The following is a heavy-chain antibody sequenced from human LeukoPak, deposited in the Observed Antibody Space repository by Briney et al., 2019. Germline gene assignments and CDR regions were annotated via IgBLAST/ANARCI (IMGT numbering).Heavy chain of an antibody. Sequence: GGSLRLSCAASGFNFNNYAMSRVRQDPGKGLEWVSAISGSGALTYYTDSVKGRFTISRDNSKSTVYLQMNSLRAEDTAVYYCARVREASKEVTGALDYWGQGTLVTVSS. D-gene: IGHD2-21*02. CDR2: ISGSGALT. CDR3: ARVREASKEVTGALDY. V-gene: IGHV3-23*01. J-gene: IGHJ4*02. CDR1: GFNFNNYA.